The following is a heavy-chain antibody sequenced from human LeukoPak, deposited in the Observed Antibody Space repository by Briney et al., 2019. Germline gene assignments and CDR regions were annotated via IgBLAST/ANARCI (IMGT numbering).Heavy chain of an antibody. Sequence: PSETLSLTCTVSGGSISSYYWSWIRQPPGKGLEWIGYIYNGGSTSYNPSLKSRVTISADTSKNQFSLKLSSVTAADTAVYYCARDRGSSGNSYYFDYWGQGTLVTVSS. CDR2: IYNGGST. J-gene: IGHJ4*02. CDR1: GGSISSYY. CDR3: ARDRGSSGNSYYFDY. V-gene: IGHV4-59*01. D-gene: IGHD6-19*01.